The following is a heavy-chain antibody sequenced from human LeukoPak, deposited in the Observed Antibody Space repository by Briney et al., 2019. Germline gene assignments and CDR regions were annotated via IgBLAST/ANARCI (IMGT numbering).Heavy chain of an antibody. D-gene: IGHD3-22*01. CDR2: ISGSGGST. CDR3: AKARTYYYDSSGYYIDY. CDR1: GFTFSSYA. Sequence: GGSLRLSRAASGFTFSSYAMSWVRQAPGKGLEWVSAISGSGGSTYYADSVKGRFTISRDNSKNTLYLQMNSLRAEDTAVYYCAKARTYYYDSSGYYIDYWGQGTLVTVSS. J-gene: IGHJ4*02. V-gene: IGHV3-23*01.